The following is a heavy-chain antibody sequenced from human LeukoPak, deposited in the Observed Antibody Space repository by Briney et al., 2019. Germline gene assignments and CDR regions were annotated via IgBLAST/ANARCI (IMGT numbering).Heavy chain of an antibody. CDR1: GFTFDDYA. Sequence: PGGSLRLSCAASGFTFDDYAMHWVRQAPGKGLEWVSGISWNSGSIGYADSVKGRFTISRDNAKNSLYLQMNSLRAEDTALYYCAKDTAYGDYEFVDWGQGTLVTVSS. D-gene: IGHD4-17*01. CDR2: ISWNSGSI. J-gene: IGHJ4*02. V-gene: IGHV3-9*01. CDR3: AKDTAYGDYEFVD.